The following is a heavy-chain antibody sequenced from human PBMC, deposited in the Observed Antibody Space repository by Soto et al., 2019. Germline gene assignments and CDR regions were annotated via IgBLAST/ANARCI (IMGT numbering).Heavy chain of an antibody. D-gene: IGHD3-16*02. J-gene: IGHJ4*02. CDR1: GVSSSSRSDY. CDR2: IYYSGST. CDR3: AKLYDYIWGSYRYIGYFDY. Sequence: QLQLQESGPGLVKPSETLSLTCTVSGVSSSSRSDYWGWIRQPPGKGLEWIGRIYYSGSTYYNPSLKSRVTISVDTSQNQFSLKLSSVTAADTAVYYCAKLYDYIWGSYRYIGYFDYWGQGTLVTVSS. V-gene: IGHV4-39*01.